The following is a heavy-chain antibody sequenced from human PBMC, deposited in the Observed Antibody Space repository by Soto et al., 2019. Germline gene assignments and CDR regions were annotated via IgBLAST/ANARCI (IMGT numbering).Heavy chain of an antibody. CDR1: GGSISSSSYY. Sequence: SETLSLTCTVSGGSISSSSYYWSWIRQPAGKGLEWIGRIYTSGSTNYNPSLKMRVTMSVDTSKNQFSLKLSAVTAADTAVYYWARDFEPDYAGYYYGMDVWGQGTTVTVSS. J-gene: IGHJ6*02. D-gene: IGHD4-17*01. CDR2: IYTSGST. CDR3: ARDFEPDYAGYYYGMDV. V-gene: IGHV4-61*02.